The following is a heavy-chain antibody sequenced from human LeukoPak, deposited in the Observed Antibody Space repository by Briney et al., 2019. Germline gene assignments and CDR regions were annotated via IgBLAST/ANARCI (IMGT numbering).Heavy chain of an antibody. Sequence: ASVKVSSTASGYTFTTYDINWVRQAPGHELEWIGWMKPNSGNTGYAQKFQGRVTMTRNTSISTAYMELSSLRSEDTAVYYCARSMVRGAPNWFDPWGQGTLVTVSS. V-gene: IGHV1-8*01. CDR2: MKPNSGNT. J-gene: IGHJ5*02. CDR1: GYTFTTYD. D-gene: IGHD3-10*01. CDR3: ARSMVRGAPNWFDP.